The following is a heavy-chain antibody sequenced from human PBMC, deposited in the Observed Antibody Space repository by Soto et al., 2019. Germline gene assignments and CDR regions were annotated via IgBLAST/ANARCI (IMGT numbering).Heavy chain of an antibody. D-gene: IGHD3-22*01. Sequence: LSLTCTVSGGSISSYYWSWIRQPPGKGLEWIGYIYYSGSTNYNPSLKSRVTISVDTSKNQFSLKLSSVTAADTAVYYCARSKVTVITPNWFDPWGQGTLVTVSS. V-gene: IGHV4-59*01. J-gene: IGHJ5*02. CDR1: GGSISSYY. CDR2: IYYSGST. CDR3: ARSKVTVITPNWFDP.